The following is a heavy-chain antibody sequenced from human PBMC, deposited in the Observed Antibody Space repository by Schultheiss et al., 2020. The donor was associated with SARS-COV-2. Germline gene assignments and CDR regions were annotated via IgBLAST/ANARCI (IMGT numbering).Heavy chain of an antibody. D-gene: IGHD4-17*01. CDR3: TSQFYGDSTMDV. J-gene: IGHJ6*02. CDR2: IRSKANTYAT. Sequence: GGSLRLSCAASGFTFSGSAMHWVRQASGKGLEWVGRIRSKANTYATAYATSVKGRFTISRDDSKNTAYLQMNSLKTEDTAVYYCTSQFYGDSTMDVWGQGTTVTVSS. CDR1: GFTFSGSA. V-gene: IGHV3-73*01.